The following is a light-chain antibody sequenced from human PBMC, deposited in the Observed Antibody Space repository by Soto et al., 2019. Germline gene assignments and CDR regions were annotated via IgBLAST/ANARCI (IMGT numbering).Light chain of an antibody. V-gene: IGKV3-11*01. CDR2: DAA. CDR1: QSVGTS. CDR3: QHRSSWPRS. Sequence: DIVLTQSPATLSLSPGDRATLSCRASQSVGTSLAWYKQQPGQAPRILIHDAAYRASGIPERFSGSGSGTAFSLSISSLEPDDFAVYYCQHRSSWPRSFGRGTKVEV. J-gene: IGKJ1*01.